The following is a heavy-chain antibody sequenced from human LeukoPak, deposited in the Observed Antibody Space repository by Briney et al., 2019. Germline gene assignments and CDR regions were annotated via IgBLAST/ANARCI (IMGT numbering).Heavy chain of an antibody. V-gene: IGHV3-11*04. CDR1: GFTFSDYY. D-gene: IGHD6-19*01. J-gene: IGHJ4*02. CDR3: AREAVYSGSGWRY. Sequence: GGSLRLSCAASGFTFSDYYMSWIRQAPGKALEWVSYVSSGSSTIYYAGSVKGRFTISRDNSKNTLYLQMNSLRAEDTAVYYCAREAVYSGSGWRYWGQGTLVTVSS. CDR2: VSSGSSTI.